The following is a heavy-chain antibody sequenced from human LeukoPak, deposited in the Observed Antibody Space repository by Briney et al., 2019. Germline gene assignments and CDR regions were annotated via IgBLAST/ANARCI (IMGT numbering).Heavy chain of an antibody. J-gene: IGHJ4*02. D-gene: IGHD4-23*01. CDR1: GFTFDDYA. Sequence: GRSLRLSCAASGFTFDDYAMTWVRQAPGKGLEWVSGITGSDSSAYYADSVRGRFTISRDNSKNTLYLQMNSLRADDTAVYYCARGATPFDYGGNSVYWGQGTLVTVSS. CDR3: ARGATPFDYGGNSVY. V-gene: IGHV3-23*01. CDR2: ITGSDSSA.